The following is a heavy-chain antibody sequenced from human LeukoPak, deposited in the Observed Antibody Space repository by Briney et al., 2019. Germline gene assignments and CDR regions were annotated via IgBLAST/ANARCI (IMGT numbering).Heavy chain of an antibody. CDR3: AKTSLSGWYVPGAFDI. V-gene: IGHV3-53*01. D-gene: IGHD6-19*01. CDR1: GFTVSSNY. J-gene: IGHJ3*02. CDR2: IYSGGGT. Sequence: PGGSLRLSCAASGFTVSSNYMSWVRQAPGKGLEWVSVIYSGGGTYYADSVKGRFTISRDNSKNTLYLQMNSLRAEDTAVYYCAKTSLSGWYVPGAFDIWGQGTMVTVSS.